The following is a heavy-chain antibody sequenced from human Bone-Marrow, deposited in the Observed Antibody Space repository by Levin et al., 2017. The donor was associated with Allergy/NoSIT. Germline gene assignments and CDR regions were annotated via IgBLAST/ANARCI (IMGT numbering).Heavy chain of an antibody. CDR2: ISSTGSKT. V-gene: IGHV3-23*01. D-gene: IGHD6-19*01. CDR3: TKDPYGYSSDWSGDY. Sequence: GESLKISCAASGFTFANYAMTWVRQAPGKGLEWVSAISSTGSKTYYADSVMGRFTTYRENSESTLYLQMSSLRSDDTAVYFCTKDPYGYSSDWSGDYWGQGTLVTVSS. J-gene: IGHJ4*02. CDR1: GFTFANYA.